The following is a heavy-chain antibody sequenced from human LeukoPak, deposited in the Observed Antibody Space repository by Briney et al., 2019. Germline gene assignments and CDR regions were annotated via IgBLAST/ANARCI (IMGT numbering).Heavy chain of an antibody. CDR3: ARVWGGRTFDP. CDR2: MNPNSGNT. J-gene: IGHJ5*02. CDR1: GYTFTSYD. D-gene: IGHD1-26*01. Sequence: ASVKVSCKASGYTFTSYDINWVRQATGQGLEWMGWMNPNSGNTGYAQKFQGRVTMTRDTSISTAYMELSRLRSDDTAVYYCARVWGGRTFDPWGQGTLVTVSS. V-gene: IGHV1-8*01.